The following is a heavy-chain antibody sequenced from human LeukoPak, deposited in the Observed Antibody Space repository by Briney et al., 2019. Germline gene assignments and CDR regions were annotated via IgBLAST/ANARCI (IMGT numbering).Heavy chain of an antibody. V-gene: IGHV3-48*03. J-gene: IGHJ4*02. CDR2: INVGGETK. Sequence: PGRSLRLSCTASGFTFGDYAMSWFRQAPGKGLEWVSHINVGGETKTYAESVKGRFTISRDNAENSLYLQMNSLRAEDTAVYYCARDQWGTRLDWGQGTLVTVSS. CDR3: ARDQWGTRLD. D-gene: IGHD1-1*01. CDR1: GFTFGDYA.